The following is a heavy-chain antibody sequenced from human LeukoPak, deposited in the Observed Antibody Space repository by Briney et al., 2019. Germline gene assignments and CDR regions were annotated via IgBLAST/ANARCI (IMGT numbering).Heavy chain of an antibody. J-gene: IGHJ4*02. V-gene: IGHV3-7*01. CDR1: GFTFSTYW. Sequence: GGSLRLSCAASGFTFSTYWMSWVRQAPGKGLEWVANIKEDGSDQNYVDSVKGRFTISRDNSKNTLYLQMNSLRAEDTAVYYCARDRFEVGATSFDYWGQGTLVTVSS. CDR3: ARDRFEVGATSFDY. CDR2: IKEDGSDQ. D-gene: IGHD1-26*01.